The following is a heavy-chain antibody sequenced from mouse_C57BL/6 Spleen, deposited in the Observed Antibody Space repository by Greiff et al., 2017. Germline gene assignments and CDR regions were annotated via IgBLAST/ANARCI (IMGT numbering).Heavy chain of an antibody. CDR1: GFTFSSYA. CDR3: ARDSNYDAMDY. V-gene: IGHV5-4*01. J-gene: IGHJ4*01. Sequence: EVQGVESGGGLVKPGGSLKLSCAASGFTFSSYAMSWVRQTPEKRLEWVATISDGGSYTYYPDNVKGRFTISRDNAKNNLYLQMSHLKSEDTAMYYCARDSNYDAMDYWGQGTSVTVSS. CDR2: ISDGGSYT.